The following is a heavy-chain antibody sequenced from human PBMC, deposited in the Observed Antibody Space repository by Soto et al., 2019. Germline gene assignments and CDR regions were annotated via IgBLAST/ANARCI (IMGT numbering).Heavy chain of an antibody. V-gene: IGHV4-59*01. CDR2: VYYTGDT. CDR1: GGSINSYY. Sequence: QVQLQESGPRLVKPSETLSVTCKVSGGSINSYYWSWIRQSPGKGLEWIGYVYYTGDTNYNPSLKSRVTISVDPSKSQFSLKLNSVTAADTAVYFCARLGASRTLVWGQGTMVTVSS. J-gene: IGHJ3*01. D-gene: IGHD7-27*01. CDR3: ARLGASRTLV.